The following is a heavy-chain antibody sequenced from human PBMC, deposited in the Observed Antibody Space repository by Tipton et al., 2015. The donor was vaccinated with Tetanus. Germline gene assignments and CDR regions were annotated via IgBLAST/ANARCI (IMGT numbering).Heavy chain of an antibody. V-gene: IGHV4-39*01. D-gene: IGHD3-3*01. CDR2: IYESGDT. CDR3: ARHQSGYFTPFDY. CDR1: GGSIRGGTSY. J-gene: IGHJ4*02. Sequence: TLSLTCTVSGGSIRGGTSYWGWIRQPPGKGLEWIGSIYESGDTYYIPSLKSRVTISVDTSKNQFSLNLNPMAAADTGVYYCARHQSGYFTPFDYWGQGNLVTVSS.